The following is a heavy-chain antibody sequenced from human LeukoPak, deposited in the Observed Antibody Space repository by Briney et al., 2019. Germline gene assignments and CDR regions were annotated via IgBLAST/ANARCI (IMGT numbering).Heavy chain of an antibody. CDR2: ISWDGGST. V-gene: IGHV3-43D*03. CDR3: AKVSYSGDYYYYYMDV. D-gene: IGHD1-26*01. CDR1: GFTFDDYA. Sequence: PGGSLRLSCAASGFTFDDYAMHWVRRAPGKGLEWVSLISWDGGSTYYADSVKGRFTISRDNSKNSLYLQMNSLRAEDTALYYCAKVSYSGDYYYYYMDVWGKGTTVTVSS. J-gene: IGHJ6*03.